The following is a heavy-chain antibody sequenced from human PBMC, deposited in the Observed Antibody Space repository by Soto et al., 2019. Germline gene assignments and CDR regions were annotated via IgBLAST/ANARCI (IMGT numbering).Heavy chain of an antibody. Sequence: ASVKVSCKASGYTFTNHGLSWVRQAPGQRLEWMGWINGGNGNTYYSEHFQGRVTFTRDTSAGTVYMQLSSLTSEDTAVYYCARADSGFSGRHYIDYINYWGQGTLVTVSS. CDR3: ARADSGFSGRHYIDYINY. D-gene: IGHD1-26*01. J-gene: IGHJ4*02. CDR1: GYTFTNHG. V-gene: IGHV1-3*01. CDR2: INGGNGNT.